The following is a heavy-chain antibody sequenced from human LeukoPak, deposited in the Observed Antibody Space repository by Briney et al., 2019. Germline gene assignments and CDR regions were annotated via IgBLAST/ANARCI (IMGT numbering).Heavy chain of an antibody. Sequence: GSLRLSCAASGFTFRSYWMHWVRQTPGKGLVWVSRISPDGTGTNYADSVKGRFTISRDNAKNTLYLQMNSLRVEDTAVYYCATVGMGATIGYWGQGTLVTVSS. CDR3: ATVGMGATIGY. D-gene: IGHD1-26*01. J-gene: IGHJ4*02. CDR2: ISPDGTGT. V-gene: IGHV3-74*01. CDR1: GFTFRSYW.